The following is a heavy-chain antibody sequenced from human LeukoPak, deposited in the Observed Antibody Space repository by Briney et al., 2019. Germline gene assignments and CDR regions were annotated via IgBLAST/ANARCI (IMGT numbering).Heavy chain of an antibody. D-gene: IGHD5-12*01. CDR2: IFYSGST. V-gene: IGHV4-39*01. CDR3: ARQSRSAYSDYESAFDI. CDR1: GGSISSSSFY. Sequence: PSETLSLTCTVSGGSISSSSFYCDWIRQPPGKGLEWIGTIFYSGSTYYNPSLKSRITISVDTSKNQFYLKLSSVTAADTAVYYCARQSRSAYSDYESAFDIWGQGTMVIVSS. J-gene: IGHJ3*02.